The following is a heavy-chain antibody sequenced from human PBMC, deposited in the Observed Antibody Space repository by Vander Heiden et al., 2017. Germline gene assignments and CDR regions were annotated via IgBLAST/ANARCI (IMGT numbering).Heavy chain of an antibody. D-gene: IGHD1-1*01. J-gene: IGHJ4*02. CDR2: ITGKSCYI. Sequence: EVQLVESGGGLVNPGASLRLSCAASGFTFSSYTVNWVRQAPGTGLEWVSSITGKSCYIYYADSVKGRFTISRDNARNSLSLQMSSLRAEDTAVYYCARGGANWDLYYFDYWGRGTLVTVSS. V-gene: IGHV3-21*01. CDR1: GFTFSSYT. CDR3: ARGGANWDLYYFDY.